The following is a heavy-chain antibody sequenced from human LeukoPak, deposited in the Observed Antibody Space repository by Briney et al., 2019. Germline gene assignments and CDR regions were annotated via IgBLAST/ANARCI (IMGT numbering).Heavy chain of an antibody. CDR1: GGTFSSYA. J-gene: IGHJ3*02. D-gene: IGHD2-2*01. CDR2: IIPIFGTA. CDR3: AREAGYCSSTSCLGQAFDI. V-gene: IGHV1-69*01. Sequence: ASVKVSCKASGGTFSSYAISWVRQAPGQGLEWMGGIIPIFGTANYAQKFQGRVTITADESTSTAYMELSSLRSEDTAVYYCAREAGYCSSTSCLGQAFDIWGQGTMVTVSS.